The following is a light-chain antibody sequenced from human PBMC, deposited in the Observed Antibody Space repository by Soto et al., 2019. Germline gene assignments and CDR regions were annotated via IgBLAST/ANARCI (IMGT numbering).Light chain of an antibody. Sequence: EIVLTQSPATLSLSPGERATLSCRASQSVSSYLAWYQHKPGQAPRLLIYDASNRATGIPARFRGSGSGTDFTLIISTLEPEDLAVYYCQQRSKWPLTFGGGTKVEIK. CDR3: QQRSKWPLT. CDR2: DAS. V-gene: IGKV3-11*01. CDR1: QSVSSY. J-gene: IGKJ4*01.